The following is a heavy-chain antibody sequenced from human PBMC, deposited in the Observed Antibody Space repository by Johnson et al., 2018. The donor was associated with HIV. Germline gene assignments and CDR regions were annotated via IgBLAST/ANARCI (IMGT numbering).Heavy chain of an antibody. Sequence: VQLVESGGGLIQPGGSLRLSCAASGFTFSSYDMHWVRQPTGKGLEWVSAIGTAAATYYPSSVKGRFTISRENAKNALYLQMNSLRAGDTAVYYCARGGGSLRWDLSFDIWGQGTMVTVSS. J-gene: IGHJ3*02. CDR2: IGTAAAT. V-gene: IGHV3-13*01. D-gene: IGHD1-26*01. CDR3: ARGGGSLRWDLSFDI. CDR1: GFTFSSYD.